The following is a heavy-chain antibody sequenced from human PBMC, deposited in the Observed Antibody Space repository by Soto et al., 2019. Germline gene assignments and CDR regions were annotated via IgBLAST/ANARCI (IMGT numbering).Heavy chain of an antibody. V-gene: IGHV6-1*01. CDR2: TYYRSKWYN. CDR1: GDSFSTNGVA. D-gene: IGHD5-12*01. Sequence: PSQTLSLTCAISGDSFSTNGVAWNWIRQSPSRGLEWLGRTYYRSKWYNDYAVSVKSRISVNADTSKNQFSLQLNSVTPEDTAVYYCARGRYSGFXYWGQGTLVTVSS. CDR3: ARGRYSGFXY. J-gene: IGHJ4*02.